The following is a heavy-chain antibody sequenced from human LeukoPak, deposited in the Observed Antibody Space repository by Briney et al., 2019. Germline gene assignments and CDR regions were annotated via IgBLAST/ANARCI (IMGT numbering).Heavy chain of an antibody. J-gene: IGHJ4*02. Sequence: GGSLRLSCAASGFTFDDYAMHWVRQAPGKGLEWVSGISWNSGSIGYADSVKGRFTISRDNAKNSLCLQMSSLRAEDTALYYCAKDIDSLSSSAFDYWGQGTLVTVSS. CDR2: ISWNSGSI. V-gene: IGHV3-9*01. CDR1: GFTFDDYA. D-gene: IGHD6-6*01. CDR3: AKDIDSLSSSAFDY.